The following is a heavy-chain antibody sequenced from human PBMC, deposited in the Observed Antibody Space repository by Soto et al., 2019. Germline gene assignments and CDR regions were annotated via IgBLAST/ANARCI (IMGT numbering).Heavy chain of an antibody. CDR1: AFTSSFYS. Sequence: EVQLLESGGGLLQPGGSLRLSCAATAFTSSFYSMSWVRQAPGKGLEWVSGISASGGRTDYADSAKGRFIISRDNSKRVLYLHMDCLRADDTAVSYCGSDAAQGDYVWAFPIWGQGTMVTVSS. J-gene: IGHJ3*02. CDR3: GSDAAQGDYVWAFPI. CDR2: ISASGGRT. D-gene: IGHD3-16*01. V-gene: IGHV3-23*01.